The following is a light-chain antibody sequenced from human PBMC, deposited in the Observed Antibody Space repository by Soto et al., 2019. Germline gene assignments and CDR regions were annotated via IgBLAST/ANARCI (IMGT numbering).Light chain of an antibody. CDR2: DAS. V-gene: IGKV3-20*01. CDR3: QQYETSPLS. Sequence: ENVLTQSPGTLSLSPGERATPSCRASQTVGNNYLAWYQQKPGQAPRLLIYDASRRATGIPDRFSGSGSGTDFILTISRLEPEDFEVYYCQQYETSPLSFGGGTKVELK. CDR1: QTVGNNY. J-gene: IGKJ4*01.